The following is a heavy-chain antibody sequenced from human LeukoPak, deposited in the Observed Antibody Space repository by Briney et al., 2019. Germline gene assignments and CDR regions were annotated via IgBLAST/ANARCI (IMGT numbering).Heavy chain of an antibody. CDR2: ITYDGSNK. J-gene: IGHJ6*02. D-gene: IGHD6-19*01. V-gene: IGHV3-30-3*01. CDR3: ARGTPSSSGWLYYGMDV. CDR1: GITLRSYA. Sequence: GGALRLSCAASGITLRSYAMHRVPPAPGQGLEGGGVITYDGSNKYYADSVKGRFTISRDNSKNTLYLQMNSLRAEDTAVYYRARGTPSSSGWLYYGMDVWGQGTTVTVSS.